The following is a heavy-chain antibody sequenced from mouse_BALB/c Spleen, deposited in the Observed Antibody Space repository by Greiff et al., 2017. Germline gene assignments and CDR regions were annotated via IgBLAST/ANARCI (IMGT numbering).Heavy chain of an antibody. Sequence: EVHLVESGGGLVKPGGSLKLSCAASGFAFSSYDMSWVRQTPEKRLEWVAYISSGGGSTYYPDTVKGRFTISRDNAKNTLYLQMSSLKSEDTAMYYCARLLSYYFDYWGQGTTLTVSS. CDR3: ARLLSYYFDY. CDR1: GFAFSSYD. CDR2: ISSGGGST. V-gene: IGHV5-12-1*01. J-gene: IGHJ2*01.